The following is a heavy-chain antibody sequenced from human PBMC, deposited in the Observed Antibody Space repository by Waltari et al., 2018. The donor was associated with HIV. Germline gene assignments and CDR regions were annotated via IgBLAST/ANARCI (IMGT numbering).Heavy chain of an antibody. Sequence: QVQLVESGGGVVQPGRSLRLSCETSGFTLKSYGLHWVRQAPGKGLEWVAVIGYDGTEKHYVDSVKGRFVISRDNSKNTLYLQMNSLRPEDTAMYYCAKDANTFHEFGPNWLDPWGQGTLVIVSS. CDR3: AKDANTFHEFGPNWLDP. CDR2: IGYDGTEK. D-gene: IGHD3-10*01. V-gene: IGHV3-33*06. J-gene: IGHJ5*02. CDR1: GFTLKSYG.